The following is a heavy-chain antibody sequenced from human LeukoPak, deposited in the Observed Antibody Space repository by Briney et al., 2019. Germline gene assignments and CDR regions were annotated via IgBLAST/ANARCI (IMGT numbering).Heavy chain of an antibody. Sequence: GASVKVSCKASGYTFTSYGISWVRQAPGQGLEWMGGIIPIFGTANYAQKFQGRVTITADESTSTAYMELSSLRSEDTAVYYCARAVMGPYDYWGQGTLVTVSS. D-gene: IGHD2-8*01. V-gene: IGHV1-69*13. J-gene: IGHJ4*02. CDR1: GYTFTSYG. CDR2: IIPIFGTA. CDR3: ARAVMGPYDY.